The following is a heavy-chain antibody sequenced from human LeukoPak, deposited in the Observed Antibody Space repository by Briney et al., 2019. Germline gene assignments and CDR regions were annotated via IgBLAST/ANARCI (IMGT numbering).Heavy chain of an antibody. D-gene: IGHD5-24*01. CDR2: IYYSGST. J-gene: IGHJ3*02. CDR1: GGSISSSSYY. Sequence: PSETLSLTCTVSGGSISSSSYYWGWIRQPPGKGLEWIGYIYYSGSTNYNPSLKSRVTISVDTSKNQFSLKLSSVTAADTAVYYCARTLEMATINPDAFDIWGQGTMVTVSS. V-gene: IGHV4-61*05. CDR3: ARTLEMATINPDAFDI.